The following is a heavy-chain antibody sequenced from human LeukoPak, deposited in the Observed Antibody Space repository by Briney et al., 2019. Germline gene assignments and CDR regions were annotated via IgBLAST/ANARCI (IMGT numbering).Heavy chain of an antibody. CDR3: ARQTTQLRFLEWLSHFDY. Sequence: PSETLSLTCTVSGGPISSYYWSWIRQPPGKGLEWIGYIYYSGSTNYNPSLKSRVTISVDTSKNQFSLKLSSVTAADTAVYYCARQTTQLRFLEWLSHFDYWGQGTLVTVSS. J-gene: IGHJ4*02. D-gene: IGHD3-3*01. CDR1: GGPISSYY. CDR2: IYYSGST. V-gene: IGHV4-59*08.